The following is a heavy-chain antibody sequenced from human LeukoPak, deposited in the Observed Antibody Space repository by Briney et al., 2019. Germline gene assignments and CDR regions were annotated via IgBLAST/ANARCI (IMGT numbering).Heavy chain of an antibody. CDR2: IYSGGST. V-gene: IGHV3-66*04. J-gene: IGHJ4*02. Sequence: GGSLRLSCAASGFTVSSNYMSWVRQAPGKGLEWVSVIYSGGSTYYADSVKGRFTISRDNAKNSVFLQMNSLRAEDTAVYYCARLHGAYPFDYWSQGTLVTVSS. CDR1: GFTVSSNY. D-gene: IGHD4/OR15-4a*01. CDR3: ARLHGAYPFDY.